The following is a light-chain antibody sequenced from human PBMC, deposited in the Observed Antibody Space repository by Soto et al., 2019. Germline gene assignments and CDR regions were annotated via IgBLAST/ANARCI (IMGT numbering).Light chain of an antibody. CDR2: DNN. J-gene: IGLJ2*01. CDR3: GTWDSSLSGVV. Sequence: QSVLTQPPSVSAAPGQKVTISCSGSSSNIGNNYVSWYQQLPGTAPKLLIYDNNKRPSRIPDRFSGSKSGTSATLGITGLQTGDEADYYCGTWDSSLSGVVFGRGTKRTVL. V-gene: IGLV1-51*01. CDR1: SSNIGNNY.